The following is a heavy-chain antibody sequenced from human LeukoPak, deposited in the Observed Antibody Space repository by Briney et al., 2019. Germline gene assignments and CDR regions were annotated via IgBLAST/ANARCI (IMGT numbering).Heavy chain of an antibody. V-gene: IGHV1-69*13. D-gene: IGHD3-22*01. Sequence: GASVKVSCKASGDTFSSYAISWVRQAPGQGLEWMGGITPIFGTANYAQKFQGRVTITADESTSTAYMEVSSLRSEDTAVYYCARDNYYDSSGYYQYYFDYWGQGTLVTVSS. CDR1: GDTFSSYA. J-gene: IGHJ4*02. CDR3: ARDNYYDSSGYYQYYFDY. CDR2: ITPIFGTA.